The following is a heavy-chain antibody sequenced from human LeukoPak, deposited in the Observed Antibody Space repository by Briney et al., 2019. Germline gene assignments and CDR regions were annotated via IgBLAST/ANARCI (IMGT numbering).Heavy chain of an antibody. CDR2: ISYDGSNK. J-gene: IGHJ3*02. D-gene: IGHD2-15*01. CDR1: GFTFSSYA. V-gene: IGHV3-30*04. CDR3: ARERGPYCSGGSCSHDAFDI. Sequence: GGSLRLSCAASGFTFSSYAMHWVRQAPGKGLEWVAVISYDGSNKYYADSVKGRFTISRDNSKNTLYLQMNSLRAEDTAVYYCARERGPYCSGGSCSHDAFDIWGQGTMVTVSS.